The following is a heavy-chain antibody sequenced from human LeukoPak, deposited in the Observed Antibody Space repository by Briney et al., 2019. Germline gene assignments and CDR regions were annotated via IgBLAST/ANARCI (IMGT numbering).Heavy chain of an antibody. CDR3: ATTPTAMAPFDY. D-gene: IGHD5-18*01. V-gene: IGHV4-34*01. CDR2: IYYSGST. J-gene: IGHJ4*02. Sequence: SETLSLTCAVYGGSFSGYYWSWIRQPPGKGLEWIGSIYYSGSTYYNPSLKSRVTISVDTSKNQFSLKLSSVTAADTAVYYCATTPTAMAPFDYWGQGTLVTVSS. CDR1: GGSFSGYY.